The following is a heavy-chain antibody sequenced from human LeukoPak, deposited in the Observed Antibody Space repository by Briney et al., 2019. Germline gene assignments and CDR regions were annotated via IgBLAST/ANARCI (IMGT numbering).Heavy chain of an antibody. CDR2: ISGSGGST. CDR3: AELGITMIGGV. D-gene: IGHD3-10*02. CDR1: GFTFSSYA. Sequence: GGSLRLSCAASGFTFSSYAMSWVRQAPGKGLEWVSAISGSGGSTYYADCVKGRFTISRDNAKNSLYLQMNSLRAEDTAVYYCAELGITMIGGVWGKGTTVTISS. V-gene: IGHV3-23*01. J-gene: IGHJ6*04.